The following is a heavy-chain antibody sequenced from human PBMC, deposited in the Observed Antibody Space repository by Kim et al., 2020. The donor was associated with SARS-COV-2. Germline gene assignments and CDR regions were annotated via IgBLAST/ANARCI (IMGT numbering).Heavy chain of an antibody. V-gene: IGHV4-34*01. Sequence: SETLSLTCAVYGGSFSGYYWSWIRQPPGKGLEWIGEINHSGSTNYNPSLKSRVTISVDTSKNQFSLKLSSVTAADTAVYYCARRKYDSSGYSVNWFDPWG. J-gene: IGHJ5*02. CDR1: GGSFSGYY. CDR2: INHSGST. CDR3: ARRKYDSSGYSVNWFDP. D-gene: IGHD3-22*01.